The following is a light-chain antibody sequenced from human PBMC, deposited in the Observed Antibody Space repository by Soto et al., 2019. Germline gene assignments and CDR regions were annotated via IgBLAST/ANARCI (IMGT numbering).Light chain of an antibody. J-gene: IGLJ2*01. V-gene: IGLV1-40*01. CDR3: QSYDNSLSGLV. CDR1: RSNIGAGYD. CDR2: DNS. Sequence: QAVVTQPPSVSGAPGQRVTLSCTGSRSNIGAGYDVHWYQQLPGTAPKLLIYDNSHRPSGVPDRFSGSNSGTSGSLAITGLQAEDEADYYCQSYDNSLSGLVFGGGTKVTVL.